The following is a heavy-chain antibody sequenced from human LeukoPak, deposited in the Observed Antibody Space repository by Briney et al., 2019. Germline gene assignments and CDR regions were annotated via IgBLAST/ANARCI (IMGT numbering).Heavy chain of an antibody. Sequence: PGRSLRLSCAASGFTFSSYAMHWVRQAPGKGLEWVAVISYDGGNKYYADSVKGRFTISRDNSKNTLYLQMNSLRAEDTAVYYCASLASAEVVTPPDYWGQGTLVTVSS. V-gene: IGHV3-30*04. CDR1: GFTFSSYA. J-gene: IGHJ4*02. CDR2: ISYDGGNK. CDR3: ASLASAEVVTPPDY. D-gene: IGHD4-23*01.